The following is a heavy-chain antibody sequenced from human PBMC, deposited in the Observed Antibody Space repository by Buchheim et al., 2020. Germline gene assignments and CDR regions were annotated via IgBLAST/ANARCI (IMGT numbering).Heavy chain of an antibody. Sequence: EVRLLESGGGLVQPGGSLRLSCAASGFIFSSYLMTWVHQAPGKGLECVATITGSGDSTYYADSVKGRFTISRDNSKNTLYLQMNSLRAEDTAVYYCAKRFDQRYFDYWGQGTL. CDR2: ITGSGDST. V-gene: IGHV3-23*01. CDR3: AKRFDQRYFDY. D-gene: IGHD2-2*01. CDR1: GFIFSSYL. J-gene: IGHJ4*02.